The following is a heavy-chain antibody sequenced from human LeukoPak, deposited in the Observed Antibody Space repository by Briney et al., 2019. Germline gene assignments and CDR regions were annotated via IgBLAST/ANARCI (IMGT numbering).Heavy chain of an antibody. CDR2: VNHSGST. Sequence: SETLSLTCAVYGGSFSGYYWSRIRQPPGKGLEWIGEVNHSGSTNYNPSLKSRVTISVDTSKNQFSLKLSSVTAADTAVYYCARDGNDFWNDQRFDPWGQGTLVTVSS. CDR3: ARDGNDFWNDQRFDP. D-gene: IGHD3-3*01. V-gene: IGHV4-34*01. CDR1: GGSFSGYY. J-gene: IGHJ5*02.